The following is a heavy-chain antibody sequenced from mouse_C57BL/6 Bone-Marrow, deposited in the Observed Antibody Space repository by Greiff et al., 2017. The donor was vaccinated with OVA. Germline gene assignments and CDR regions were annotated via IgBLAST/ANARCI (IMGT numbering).Heavy chain of an antibody. CDR2: IDPENGDT. J-gene: IGHJ2*01. Sequence: DVKLVESGAELVRPGASVKLSCTASGFNIKDDYMHWVKERPEQGLEWIGWIDPENGDTEYASKFQGKATITADTSSKTVYLHLSSLTSEDTAVYYCTTYRYWGQGTTLTVSS. V-gene: IGHV14-4*01. CDR3: TTYRY. CDR1: GFNIKDDY.